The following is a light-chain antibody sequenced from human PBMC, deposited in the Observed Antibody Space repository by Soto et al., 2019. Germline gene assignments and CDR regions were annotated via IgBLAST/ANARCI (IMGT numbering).Light chain of an antibody. V-gene: IGLV2-14*01. CDR1: NNDIGNYKY. CDR3: SSYAGSNKFWV. Sequence: QSALTQPASVSGSPGQSITISCTGTNNDIGNYKYVSWYQQHPGKAPKLLIYEISNRPSGISNRFSGSKSGNTASLTVSGLQAEDEADYFCSSYAGSNKFWVFGGGTQLTVL. CDR2: EIS. J-gene: IGLJ3*02.